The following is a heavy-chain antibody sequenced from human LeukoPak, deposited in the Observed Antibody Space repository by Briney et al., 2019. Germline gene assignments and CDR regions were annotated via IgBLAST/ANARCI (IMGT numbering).Heavy chain of an antibody. CDR2: IDPNSGGT. Sequence: ASVKVSCKASGYTFTGYYMHWVRQAPGQGLEWMGRIDPNSGGTNYAEKFQGRVTMTRDTSISTAYMELSRLRSDDTAVYYCARDSATSGYYYTDVWGKGTTVTVSS. CDR3: ARDSATSGYYYTDV. CDR1: GYTFTGYY. J-gene: IGHJ6*03. V-gene: IGHV1-2*06. D-gene: IGHD1-26*01.